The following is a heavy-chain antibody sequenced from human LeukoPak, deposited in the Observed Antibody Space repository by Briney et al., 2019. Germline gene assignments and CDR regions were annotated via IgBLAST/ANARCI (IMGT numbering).Heavy chain of an antibody. CDR3: ARGRGGLDY. CDR2: INHDGSGK. V-gene: IGHV3-7*03. J-gene: IGHJ4*02. Sequence: GGSLRLSCAASGFTFSGYWMTWVRQAPGRGLECVANINHDGSGKTYADSVKGRFTISRDNAKNYLFLQMNSLRAEDTAVYYCARGRGGLDYWGQGTLVTVSS. CDR1: GFTFSGYW.